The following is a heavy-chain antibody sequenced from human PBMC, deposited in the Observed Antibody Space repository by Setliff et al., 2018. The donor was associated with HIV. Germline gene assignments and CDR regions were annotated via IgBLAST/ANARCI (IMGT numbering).Heavy chain of an antibody. J-gene: IGHJ4*02. D-gene: IGHD1-1*01. V-gene: IGHV7-4-1*01. CDR2: INTYTGKP. CDR3: ARNEEGLCTY. Sequence: SVKVSCKASGYSLRSFAMNWVRQAPGQGLEWMGWINTYTGKPTYAQGFTGRFVFSLDTSVSTAYLQIDSLKDEDTAIYYCARNEEGLCTYWGQGTPVTVSS. CDR1: GYSLRSFA.